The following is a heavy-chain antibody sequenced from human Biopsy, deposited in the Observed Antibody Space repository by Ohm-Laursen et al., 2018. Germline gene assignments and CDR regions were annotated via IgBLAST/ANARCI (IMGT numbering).Heavy chain of an antibody. Sequence: SLRLSCSASGFTFSVYAMHWVRQAPGKGLEWVSIIWYDGSNEYYADSVKGRFTISRDNSKNTVFLQMSSLRAEDTGVYYCARDPIVGSKADGMDVWGQGTTINV. CDR2: IWYDGSNE. V-gene: IGHV3-33*01. CDR3: ARDPIVGSKADGMDV. CDR1: GFTFSVYA. J-gene: IGHJ6*02. D-gene: IGHD1-26*01.